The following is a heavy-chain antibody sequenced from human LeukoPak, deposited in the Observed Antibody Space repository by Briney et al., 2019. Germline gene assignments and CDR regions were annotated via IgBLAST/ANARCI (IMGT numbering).Heavy chain of an antibody. Sequence: PGGSLRLSCAASGFTFSSYSMNWVRQAPGKGLEWVSSISSSSSYIYYADSVKGRFTISRDNSKNTLYLQMNSLRAEDTAVYYCAKTDHSRVPGAFDIWGQGTMVTVSS. J-gene: IGHJ3*02. CDR3: AKTDHSRVPGAFDI. V-gene: IGHV3-21*04. CDR1: GFTFSSYS. CDR2: ISSSSSYI. D-gene: IGHD3-22*01.